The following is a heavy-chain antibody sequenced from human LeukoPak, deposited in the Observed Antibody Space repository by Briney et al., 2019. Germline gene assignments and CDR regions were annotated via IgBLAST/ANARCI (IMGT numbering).Heavy chain of an antibody. CDR1: GFTFSSYA. V-gene: IGHV3-30-3*01. J-gene: IGHJ4*02. CDR3: ARVSGWYSTLFDY. Sequence: PGGSLRLSCAASGFTFSSYAMHWVRQAPGKGQEWVAVISYDGSNKYYADSVKGRLTISRDNSKNTLYLQMNSLRAEDTAVYYCARVSGWYSTLFDYWGQGTLVTVSS. D-gene: IGHD6-19*01. CDR2: ISYDGSNK.